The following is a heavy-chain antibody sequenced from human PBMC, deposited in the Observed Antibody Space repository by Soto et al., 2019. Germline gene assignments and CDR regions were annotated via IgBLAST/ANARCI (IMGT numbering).Heavy chain of an antibody. V-gene: IGHV4-59*01. CDR1: GGSISSYY. J-gene: IGHJ4*02. Sequence: QVQLQESGPGLVKPSETLSLTCTVSGGSISSYYWSWIRQPPGKGLEWIGYIYYSGSTNYNPSLKSRVTISVDTSKNQFSLKLSSVTAADTAVYYCATSGGDYWGQGTLVTVSS. CDR3: ATSGGDY. CDR2: IYYSGST.